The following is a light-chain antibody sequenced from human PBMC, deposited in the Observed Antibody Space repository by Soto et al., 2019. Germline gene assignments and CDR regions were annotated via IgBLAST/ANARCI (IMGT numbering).Light chain of an antibody. CDR1: QSVSSN. CDR2: GAS. Sequence: EIVMTQSPATLSVSPGERATLSCRASQSVSSNLVWYQQKPGQAPRLLIYGASTRATGIPARFSGSGSGTEFTLTISSLQSEDFAVYYCQQYNNWPLWTFGQGTKVDI. V-gene: IGKV3D-15*01. CDR3: QQYNNWPLWT. J-gene: IGKJ1*01.